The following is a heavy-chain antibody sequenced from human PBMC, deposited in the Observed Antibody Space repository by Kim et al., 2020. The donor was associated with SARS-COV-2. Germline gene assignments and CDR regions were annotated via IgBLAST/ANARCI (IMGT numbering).Heavy chain of an antibody. J-gene: IGHJ4*02. CDR3: ARVGPVPAAPPDY. Sequence: SETLSLTCTVSGYSISSGYYWGWIRQPPGKGLEWIGSIYHSGSTYYNPSLKSRVTISVDTSKNQFSLKLSSVTAADTAVYYCARVGPVPAAPPDYWGQGTLVTVSS. D-gene: IGHD2-2*01. CDR1: GYSISSGYY. CDR2: IYHSGST. V-gene: IGHV4-38-2*02.